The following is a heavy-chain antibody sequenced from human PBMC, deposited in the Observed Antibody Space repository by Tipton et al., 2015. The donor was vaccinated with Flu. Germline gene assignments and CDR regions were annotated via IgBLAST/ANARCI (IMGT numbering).Heavy chain of an antibody. CDR3: ARVVANVPDP. D-gene: IGHD3-10*01. V-gene: IGHV4-38-2*02. Sequence: TLSLTCTVSGYSISSGYCWGWIRQPPGKGLEWIGSIYHTGSTFYNPSLMSRVTVSVDTSRNQFSLKLTSVTATDTAVYYCARVVANVPDPWGQGTLVTVSS. J-gene: IGHJ5*02. CDR2: IYHTGST. CDR1: GYSISSGYC.